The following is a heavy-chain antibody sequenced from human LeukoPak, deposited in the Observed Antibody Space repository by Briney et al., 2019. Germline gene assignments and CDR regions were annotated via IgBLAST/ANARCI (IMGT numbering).Heavy chain of an antibody. CDR2: INHSGST. D-gene: IGHD2-2*01. V-gene: IGHV4-34*01. Sequence: SETLSLTCAVYGGSFSGYYWSWIRQPPGKGLEWIGEINHSGSTNYNPSLKSRVTISVDTSKNQFSLKLSSVTGADTAVYYCARGPIVVVPAAISSFDPWGQGTLVTVSS. CDR3: ARGPIVVVPAAISSFDP. CDR1: GGSFSGYY. J-gene: IGHJ5*02.